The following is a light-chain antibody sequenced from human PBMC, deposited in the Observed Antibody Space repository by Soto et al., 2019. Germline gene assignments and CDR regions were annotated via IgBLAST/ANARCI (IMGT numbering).Light chain of an antibody. CDR1: QSVSGPY. J-gene: IGKJ1*01. CDR2: GES. Sequence: EIVLTQSPATLSLSAGEGATLSCRASQSVSGPYLACYQQKPGQTSRLLIYGESSRATGIPERFNGSGSGTDFTLTISRLEPEDFAVYYWQQYESWTFGQGTKVDIK. V-gene: IGKV3-20*01. CDR3: QQYESWT.